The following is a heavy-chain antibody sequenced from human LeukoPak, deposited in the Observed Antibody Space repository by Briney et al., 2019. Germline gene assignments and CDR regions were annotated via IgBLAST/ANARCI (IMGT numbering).Heavy chain of an antibody. CDR1: GFTFSSYS. D-gene: IGHD3-9*01. CDR2: IYSGGST. V-gene: IGHV3-53*01. J-gene: IGHJ4*02. CDR3: ARVRYFDSIDY. Sequence: PGGSLRLSCAASGFTFSSYSMNWVRQAPGKGLEWVSVIYSGGSTYYADSVKGRFTISRDNSKNTLYLQMNSLRAEDTAVYYCARVRYFDSIDYWGQGTLVTVSS.